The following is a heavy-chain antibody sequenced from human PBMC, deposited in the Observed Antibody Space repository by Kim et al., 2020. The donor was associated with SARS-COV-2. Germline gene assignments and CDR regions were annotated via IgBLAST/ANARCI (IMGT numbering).Heavy chain of an antibody. J-gene: IGHJ4*02. CDR3: ATTPAYNYYDSSGYYRYFDY. CDR2: IIPIFGTA. CDR1: GGTFSSYA. D-gene: IGHD3-22*01. V-gene: IGHV1-69*06. Sequence: SVKVSCKASGGTFSSYAISWVRQAPGQGLEWMGGIIPIFGTANYAQKFQGRVTITADKSTSTAYMELSSLRSEDTAVYYCATTPAYNYYDSSGYYRYFDYWGQGTLVTVSS.